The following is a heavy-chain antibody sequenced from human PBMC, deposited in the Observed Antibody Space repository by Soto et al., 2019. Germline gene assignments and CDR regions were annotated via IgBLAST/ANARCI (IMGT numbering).Heavy chain of an antibody. CDR2: IYYSGST. CDR3: AREDMVRGVMNAIDY. V-gene: IGHV4-30-4*01. D-gene: IGHD3-10*01. J-gene: IGHJ4*02. CDR1: GGSISSGDYY. Sequence: SETLSLTRTVSGGSISSGDYYWSWIRQPPGKGLEWIGYIYYSGSTYYNPSLKSRVTISVDTSKNQFSLKLSSVTAADTAVYYCAREDMVRGVMNAIDYWGQGTLVTVSS.